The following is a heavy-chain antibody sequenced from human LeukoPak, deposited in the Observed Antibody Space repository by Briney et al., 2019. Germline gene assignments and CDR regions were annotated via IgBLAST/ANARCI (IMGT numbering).Heavy chain of an antibody. D-gene: IGHD4-17*01. CDR3: ARPLNDSGDWKLLDY. V-gene: IGHV1-46*01. Sequence: ASVKVSCKASGYTFTSYYMHWVRQAPGQGLEWMGIINPSGGSTSYAQKFQGRVTMTRDTSTSTVYMELSSLRSEDTAVYYCARPLNDSGDWKLLDYWGQGTLVTVSS. CDR1: GYTFTSYY. J-gene: IGHJ4*02. CDR2: INPSGGST.